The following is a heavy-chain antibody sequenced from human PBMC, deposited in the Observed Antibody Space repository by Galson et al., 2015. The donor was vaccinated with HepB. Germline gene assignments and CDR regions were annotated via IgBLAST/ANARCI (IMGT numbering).Heavy chain of an antibody. CDR1: GFSLSTSGVG. Sequence: PALVKPTQTLTLTWTFSGFSLSTSGVGVGWIRQPPGKALEWLALIYWDDDKRYSPSLKSRLTITKDTSKNQVVLTMTNMDPVDTATYYCAHRPYGDYPLDYWGRGTLVTVSS. J-gene: IGHJ4*02. CDR2: IYWDDDK. CDR3: AHRPYGDYPLDY. V-gene: IGHV2-5*02. D-gene: IGHD4-17*01.